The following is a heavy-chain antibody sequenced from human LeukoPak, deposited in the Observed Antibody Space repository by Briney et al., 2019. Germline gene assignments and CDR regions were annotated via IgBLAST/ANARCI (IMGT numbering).Heavy chain of an antibody. CDR2: ISGSGGST. CDR3: AKDSVAGDGGNY. CDR1: GFTFSSYA. J-gene: IGHJ4*02. Sequence: PGGSLRLSCAASGFTFSSYAMSWVRQAPGKGLEWVPAISGSGGSTYYADSVKGRFTISRDNSKNTLYLQMNSLRAEDTAVYYCAKDSVAGDGGNYWGQGTLVTVSS. V-gene: IGHV3-23*01. D-gene: IGHD6-19*01.